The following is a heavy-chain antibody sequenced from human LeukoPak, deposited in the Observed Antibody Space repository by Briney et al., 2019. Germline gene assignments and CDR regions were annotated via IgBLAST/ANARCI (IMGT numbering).Heavy chain of an antibody. CDR2: ISDVVGPT. Sequence: GGSLRLSRAASGLNFFDYAMSWVRQPPGKGLGWDTIISDVVGPTYYPVSMKGPLTPSTNHTNNTIYLQMTRLTAEEPAIYYWANALAPVGSPYYFASWGQGTLVTVSS. D-gene: IGHD1-26*01. J-gene: IGHJ4*02. V-gene: IGHV3-23*01. CDR1: GLNFFDYA. CDR3: ANALAPVGSPYYFAS.